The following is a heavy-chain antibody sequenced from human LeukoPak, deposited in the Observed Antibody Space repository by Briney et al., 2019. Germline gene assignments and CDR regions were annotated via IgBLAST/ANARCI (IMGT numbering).Heavy chain of an antibody. CDR2: MNDDGSST. J-gene: IGHJ4*02. D-gene: IGHD6-19*01. Sequence: PGGSLRLSCAASGFTFSSYWMHWVRQAPGKGLVWVSRMNDDGSSTSYADSLKGRFTISRDNAKNTLYLHMSNLRAEDTAVYYCARLKAVAGMNLPLDYWGQGTLVTVSS. V-gene: IGHV3-74*01. CDR3: ARLKAVAGMNLPLDY. CDR1: GFTFSSYW.